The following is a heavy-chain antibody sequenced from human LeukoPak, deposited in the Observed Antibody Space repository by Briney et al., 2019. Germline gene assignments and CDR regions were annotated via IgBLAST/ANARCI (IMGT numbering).Heavy chain of an antibody. CDR1: GFTVSSNY. J-gene: IGHJ4*02. D-gene: IGHD2-15*01. V-gene: IGHV3-53*01. CDR2: ITSGGST. Sequence: GGSLRLSCVASGFTVSSNYMSWVRQAPGKGLEWVSSITSGGSTYYADSVKGRFTISRDNSENTLYLQMNSLRAEDTAVYYCARPVTATDRFYFFDSWGQGTLVTVSS. CDR3: ARPVTATDRFYFFDS.